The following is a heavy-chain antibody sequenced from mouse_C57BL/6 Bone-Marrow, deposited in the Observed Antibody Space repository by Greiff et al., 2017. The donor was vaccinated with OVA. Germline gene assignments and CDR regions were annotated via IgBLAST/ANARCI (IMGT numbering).Heavy chain of an antibody. J-gene: IGHJ3*01. CDR2: IDHEDGET. CDR1: GFNIKDYY. Sequence: EVKLVESGAELVKPGASVKLSCTASGFNIKDYYMHWVKQRTEQGLEWIGRIDHEDGETKYAPKFQGKATITADTSSNTAYLQLSSLTSEDTAVYYCASSYYRDRFAYWGQGTLVTVSA. V-gene: IGHV14-2*01. CDR3: ASSYYRDRFAY. D-gene: IGHD2-14*01.